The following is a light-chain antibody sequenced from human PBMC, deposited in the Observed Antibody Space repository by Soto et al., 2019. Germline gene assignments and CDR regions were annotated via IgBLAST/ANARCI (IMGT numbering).Light chain of an antibody. CDR2: KGS. Sequence: DVVLTQSPLSLPATLGQPASISCWSSESLVHNNGDTFLSWFQQRPGQSPRRLIYKGSNRDSGVPDRFSGSGSGTDFTLKISRLDAEDVGGYYCMPATYWPPFNFGPGTQLANK. CDR1: ESLVHNNGDTF. V-gene: IGKV2-30*02. CDR3: MPATYWPPFN. J-gene: IGKJ2*01.